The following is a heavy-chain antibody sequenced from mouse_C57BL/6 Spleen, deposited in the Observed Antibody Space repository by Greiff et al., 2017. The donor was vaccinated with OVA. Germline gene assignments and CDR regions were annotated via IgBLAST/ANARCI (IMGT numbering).Heavy chain of an antibody. CDR1: GYTFTSYW. CDR2: IDPSDSYT. J-gene: IGHJ1*03. CDR3: ARGNLITTVVATGYFDV. V-gene: IGHV1-69*01. Sequence: VKLQQPGAELVMPGASVKLSCKASGYTFTSYWMHWVKQRPGQGLEWIGEIDPSDSYTNYNQKFKGKSTLTVDKSSSTADMQLSSLTSEDSAVYYCARGNLITTVVATGYFDVWGTGTTVTVSS. D-gene: IGHD1-1*01.